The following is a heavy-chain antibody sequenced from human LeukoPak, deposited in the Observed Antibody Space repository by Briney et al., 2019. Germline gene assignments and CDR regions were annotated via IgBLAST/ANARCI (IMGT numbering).Heavy chain of an antibody. J-gene: IGHJ6*02. V-gene: IGHV3-11*01. CDR2: ISSSGSTI. Sequence: PGGSLRLSCAASGFTFSDYYMSWIRQAPGKGLEWDSYISSSGSTIYYADSVKGRFPISRDNAKNSLYLQMKSLRAEDTGVDYCARGWGDILTGYPPPYYYYGMDVWGQGTTVTVSS. CDR1: GFTFSDYY. D-gene: IGHD3-9*01. CDR3: ARGWGDILTGYPPPYYYYGMDV.